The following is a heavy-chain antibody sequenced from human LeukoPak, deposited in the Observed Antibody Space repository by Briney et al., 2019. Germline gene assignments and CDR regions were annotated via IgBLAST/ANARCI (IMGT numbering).Heavy chain of an antibody. CDR2: INHSGST. CDR1: GGSFSGYY. D-gene: IGHD6-6*01. CDR3: ARFMGRPPGSSSSLYYFDY. Sequence: SETLSLTCAVYGGSFSGYYWSWIRQPPGKGLEWIGEINHSGSTNYNPSLKSRVTMSVDTSKNQFSLKLSSVTAADTAVYYCARFMGRPPGSSSSLYYFDYWGQGTLVTVSS. V-gene: IGHV4-34*01. J-gene: IGHJ4*02.